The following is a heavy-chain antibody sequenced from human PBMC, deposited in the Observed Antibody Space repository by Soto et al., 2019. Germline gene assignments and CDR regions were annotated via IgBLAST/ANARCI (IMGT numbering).Heavy chain of an antibody. J-gene: IGHJ4*02. CDR2: IYSGGST. CDR3: ARGYSGYDSSLFDN. CDR1: GFTVSSNY. Sequence: PGGSLRLSCAASGFTVSSNYMSWVRQAPGKGLEWVSVIYSGGSTYYADSVKGRFTISRHNSKNTLYLQMNSLRAEDTAVYYCARGYSGYDSSLFDNWGQGTLVTVSS. V-gene: IGHV3-53*04. D-gene: IGHD5-12*01.